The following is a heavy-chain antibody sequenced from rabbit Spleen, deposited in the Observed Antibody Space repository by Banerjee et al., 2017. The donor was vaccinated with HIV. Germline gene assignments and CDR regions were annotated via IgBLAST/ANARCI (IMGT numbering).Heavy chain of an antibody. CDR1: GFCFRSSYW. D-gene: IGHD1-1*01. CDR2: IYLGSGGSN. V-gene: IGHV1S45*01. Sequence: QVQLVESGGGGVRPGGSLKLSCTASGFCFRSSYWMCWVRQAPGKGLEWIGCIYLGSGGSNYYASWAKGRFAFSKASSTTVTLQMTSLTAADTATYFCTRDLDGVIGWNFDWWGPGTLVTVS. J-gene: IGHJ4*01. CDR3: TRDLDGVIGWNFDW.